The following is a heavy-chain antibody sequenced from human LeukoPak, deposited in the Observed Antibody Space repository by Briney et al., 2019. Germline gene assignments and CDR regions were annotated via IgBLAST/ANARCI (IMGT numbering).Heavy chain of an antibody. CDR3: ARVREYSSDWYFDY. J-gene: IGHJ4*02. CDR1: GGTFSSYA. CDR2: IIPIFGTA. V-gene: IGHV1-69*06. D-gene: IGHD6-19*01. Sequence: ASVKVSCKASGGTFSSYAISWVRQAPGQGLEWMGGIIPIFGTANYAQKFQGRVTITADKSTSTAYMELSSLRSDDTAVYYCARVREYSSDWYFDYWGQGTLVTVSS.